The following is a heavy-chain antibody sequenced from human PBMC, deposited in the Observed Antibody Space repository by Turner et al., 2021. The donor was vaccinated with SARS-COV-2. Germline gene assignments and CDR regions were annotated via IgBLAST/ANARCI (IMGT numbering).Heavy chain of an antibody. Sequence: VQLVESGGGVVQPGRSLRLSCAASGLYFSAYGMHWVRQAPGKGLEWVAFISNDGRNTGYADSVKGRFTVARDNSEKTLFLQMNSLRGEDTAVYFCAKDGGANYYASGTYLPKFYYYGLDAWGQGTTVTVSS. V-gene: IGHV3-30*18. CDR2: ISNDGRNT. D-gene: IGHD3-10*01. CDR3: AKDGGANYYASGTYLPKFYYYGLDA. CDR1: GLYFSAYG. J-gene: IGHJ6*02.